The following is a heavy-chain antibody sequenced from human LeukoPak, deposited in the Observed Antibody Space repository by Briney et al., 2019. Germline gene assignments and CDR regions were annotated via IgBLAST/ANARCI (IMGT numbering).Heavy chain of an antibody. Sequence: GGSLRLSCAASGFTFSSYAMHWVRQAPGKGLEWVAVISYDGSNKYYADSVKGRFTISRDNAKNSLYLQMNSLRAEDTAVYYCARDRQYSGYDRGYYYYYGMDVWGQGTTVTVSS. CDR2: ISYDGSNK. CDR1: GFTFSSYA. J-gene: IGHJ6*02. CDR3: ARDRQYSGYDRGYYYYYGMDV. V-gene: IGHV3-30-3*01. D-gene: IGHD5-12*01.